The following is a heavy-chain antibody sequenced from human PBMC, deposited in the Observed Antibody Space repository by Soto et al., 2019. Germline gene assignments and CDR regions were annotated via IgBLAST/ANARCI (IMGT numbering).Heavy chain of an antibody. D-gene: IGHD2-2*01. V-gene: IGHV1-2*04. CDR2: ITPNSGGT. CDR1: GYTFTGYY. CDR3: ARDNHGVPAAPRDYYYGMDV. J-gene: IGHJ6*02. Sequence: ASVTVSCTASGYTFTGYYMHLVRQAPGQGLEWLGWITPNSGGTNYAQKFQGWVTMTRDTSISTAYMELSRLRSDDTAVYYCARDNHGVPAAPRDYYYGMDVWGQGTTVTVSS.